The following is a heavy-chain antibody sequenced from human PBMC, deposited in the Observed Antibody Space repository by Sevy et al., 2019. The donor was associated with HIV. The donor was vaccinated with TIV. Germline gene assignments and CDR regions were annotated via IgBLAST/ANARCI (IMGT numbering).Heavy chain of an antibody. CDR2: MNQDGTER. V-gene: IGHV3-7*01. CDR3: VREGLGGFSYRLDC. Sequence: GGSLRLSCAASGFSFSTYWMTWVRQAPGKGLEWVATMNQDGTERDYVDSVKGRFTISRDNTKTSLFLQMNSLSAEETGVYYCVREGLGGFSYRLDCWGQGTLVTVSS. D-gene: IGHD3-16*01. J-gene: IGHJ4*02. CDR1: GFSFSTYW.